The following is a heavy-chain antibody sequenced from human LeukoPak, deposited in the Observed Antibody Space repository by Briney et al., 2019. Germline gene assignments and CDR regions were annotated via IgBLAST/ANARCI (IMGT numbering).Heavy chain of an antibody. D-gene: IGHD3-3*01. CDR3: ARGLGENYDFWSGYYLFNWFDP. CDR2: IYTSGST. Sequence: PSQTLSLTCTVSGGSISSGSYYWSWIRQPAGKGLEWIGRIYTSGSTNYNPSLKSRVTISVDTSKNQFSLKLSSVTAADTAVYYCARGLGENYDFWSGYYLFNWFDPWGQGTLVTVSS. CDR1: GGSISSGSYY. V-gene: IGHV4-61*02. J-gene: IGHJ5*02.